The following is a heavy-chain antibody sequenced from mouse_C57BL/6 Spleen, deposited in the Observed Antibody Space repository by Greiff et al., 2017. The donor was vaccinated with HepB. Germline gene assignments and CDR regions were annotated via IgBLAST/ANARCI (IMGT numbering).Heavy chain of an antibody. J-gene: IGHJ4*01. CDR1: GYTFTSYW. D-gene: IGHD2-4*01. CDR3: TRKGEYYDYGYYAMDY. V-gene: IGHV1-5*01. Sequence: VQLQQSGTVLARPGASVKMSCKTSGYTFTSYWMHWVKQRPGQGLEWIGAIYPGNSDTSYNQKFKGKAKLTAVTSASTAYMELSSLTNEDSAVYHCTRKGEYYDYGYYAMDYWGQGTSVTVSS. CDR2: IYPGNSDT.